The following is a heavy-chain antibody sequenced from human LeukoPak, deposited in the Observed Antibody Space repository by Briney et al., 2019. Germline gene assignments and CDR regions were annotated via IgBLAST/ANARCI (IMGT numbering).Heavy chain of an antibody. D-gene: IGHD1-14*01. CDR2: IYYSGST. CDR3: ARVQKPQRNIDY. Sequence: SETLSLTCTVSGGSISSSSYYWGWIRQPPGKGLEWIGSIYYSGSTYYNPSLKSRVTISVDTSKIQFSLKLSSVTAADTAVYYCARVQKPQRNIDYWGQGTLVTVSS. CDR1: GGSISSSSYY. V-gene: IGHV4-39*07. J-gene: IGHJ4*02.